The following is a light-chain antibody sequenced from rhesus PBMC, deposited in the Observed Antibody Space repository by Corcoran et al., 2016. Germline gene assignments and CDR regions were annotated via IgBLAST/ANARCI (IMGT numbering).Light chain of an antibody. V-gene: IGKV1S16*01. CDR3: QQHNTYPT. CDR2: SAS. CDR1: QDISNY. Sequence: DIQMTQSPSSLAASVGDTVTITCRVSQDISNYLGWYQQTPGKAPKPLIYSASSLESGVPARFRGSGTGTDFPLTNTSLHPEDSGTSYCQQHNTYPTFGQGTKVEIK. J-gene: IGKJ1*01.